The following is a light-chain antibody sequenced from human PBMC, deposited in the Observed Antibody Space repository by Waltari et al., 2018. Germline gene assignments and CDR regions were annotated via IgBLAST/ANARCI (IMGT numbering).Light chain of an antibody. V-gene: IGLV1-47*01. CDR1: SSNIGSNY. J-gene: IGLJ3*02. Sequence: QSVLTQPPSASGTPGQRVTISCSGSSSNIGSNYVYWYQQLPGKAPKLLIYRNNQRPSGVPDRFSGSKSGTSASLAISGLRSEDEADYYCAAWDDSLIGPVFGGGTKLTVL. CDR3: AAWDDSLIGPV. CDR2: RNN.